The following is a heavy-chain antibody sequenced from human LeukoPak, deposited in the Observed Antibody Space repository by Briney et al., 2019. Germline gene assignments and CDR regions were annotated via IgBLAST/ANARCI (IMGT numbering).Heavy chain of an antibody. CDR2: INWNGGST. Sequence: PGGSLRLSCAASGFTFDDYGMSWVRQAPGKGLEWVSGINWNGGSTGYADSVEGRFTISRDNAKNSLYLQMNSLRAEDTALYYCARGMGYCSGGSCYAIDYWGQGTLVTVSS. J-gene: IGHJ4*02. D-gene: IGHD2-15*01. V-gene: IGHV3-20*04. CDR3: ARGMGYCSGGSCYAIDY. CDR1: GFTFDDYG.